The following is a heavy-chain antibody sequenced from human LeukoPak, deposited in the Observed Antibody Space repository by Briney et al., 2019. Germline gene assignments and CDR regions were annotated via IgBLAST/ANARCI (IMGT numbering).Heavy chain of an antibody. CDR1: GGSISSTHW. V-gene: IGHV4-4*02. CDR2: IYYSGNT. D-gene: IGHD6-19*01. J-gene: IGHJ4*02. Sequence: KPSETLSLTCAVSGGSISSTHWWSWVRQPPGKGLEWIGNIYYSGNTYYSPSLKSRVTISVDTSKNQFSLRLSSVTAADTAVYYCARQEGSGWYFDYWGQGTLVTVSS. CDR3: ARQEGSGWYFDY.